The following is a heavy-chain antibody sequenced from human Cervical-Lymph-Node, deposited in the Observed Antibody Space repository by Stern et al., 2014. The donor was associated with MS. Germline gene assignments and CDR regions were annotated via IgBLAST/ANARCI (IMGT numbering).Heavy chain of an antibody. J-gene: IGHJ4*02. D-gene: IGHD1-26*01. Sequence: QVTLKESGPTLVKPTQTLTLTCTFSGFSLSTNGVGVGWIRQPPGKALECLALIYWDDDKRYSPSLKSRLTITKDTSKNQVVLTMTYMDPVDTATYYCAHITAYSGTYPPSYWGQGTLVTVSS. CDR1: GFSLSTNGVG. V-gene: IGHV2-5*02. CDR2: IYWDDDK. CDR3: AHITAYSGTYPPSY.